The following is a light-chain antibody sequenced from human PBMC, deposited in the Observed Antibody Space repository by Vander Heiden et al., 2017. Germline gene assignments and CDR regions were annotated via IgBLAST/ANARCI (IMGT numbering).Light chain of an antibody. V-gene: IGKV1-5*03. CDR2: QAS. J-gene: IGKJ1*01. CDR3: QQYNSYPWT. Sequence: DNQMTPSPSTLSASVGDTVTITCRAHRSGKSWLAWHQQKPGKVPKLLIYQASTLESGVPSRFSGSESGTEFTLTISSLQPDDFAIYYCQQYNSYPWTFGQGTKVEI. CDR1: RSGKSW.